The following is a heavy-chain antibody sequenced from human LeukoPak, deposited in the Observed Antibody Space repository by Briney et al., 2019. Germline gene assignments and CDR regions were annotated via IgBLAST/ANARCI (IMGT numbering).Heavy chain of an antibody. CDR1: GYTFTSYG. J-gene: IGHJ4*02. CDR2: ISAYNGNT. V-gene: IGHV1-18*01. CDR3: ARDGVLWYYYDSSGYYHFDY. Sequence: ASVKVSCKASGYTFTSYGISWVRQAPGQGLEWMGWISAYNGNTNYAQKLQGRVTMTTDTSTSTAYMELRSLRSEDTAVYYGARDGVLWYYYDSSGYYHFDYWGQGTLVTVSS. D-gene: IGHD3-22*01.